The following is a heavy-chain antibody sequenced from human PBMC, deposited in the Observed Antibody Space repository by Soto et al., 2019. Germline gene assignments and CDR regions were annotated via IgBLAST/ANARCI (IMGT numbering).Heavy chain of an antibody. J-gene: IGHJ6*03. CDR2: IKEDGSEK. CDR3: ARGRMVRGVTFYYYYYMDV. Sequence: EVQLVESGGGLVQPGGSLRLSCAASGFTFSFYWMSWVRQAPGKGLEWVANIKEDGSEKYYVDSVKGRFTSSRDNAKNSLYLQMNSLRAEDTAVHYCARGRMVRGVTFYYYYYMDVWGKGTTVTVS. D-gene: IGHD3-10*01. V-gene: IGHV3-7*01. CDR1: GFTFSFYW.